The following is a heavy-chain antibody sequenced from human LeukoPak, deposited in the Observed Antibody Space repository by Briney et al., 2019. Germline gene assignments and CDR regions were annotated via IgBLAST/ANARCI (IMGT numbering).Heavy chain of an antibody. Sequence: GGTLRLSCAASGFTFSSYGMSWVRQAPGKGLEWVSAISGSGDSTYYADSVKGRFTISRDNSRNTLYLQMNSLRAGDTAVYYCAKSFRSTSLDYWGQGTLVTVSS. D-gene: IGHD2-2*01. CDR1: GFTFSSYG. J-gene: IGHJ4*02. V-gene: IGHV3-23*01. CDR3: AKSFRSTSLDY. CDR2: ISGSGDST.